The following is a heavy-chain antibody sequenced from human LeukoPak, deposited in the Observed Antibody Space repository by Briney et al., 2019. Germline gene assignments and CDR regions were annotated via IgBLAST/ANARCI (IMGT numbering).Heavy chain of an antibody. CDR2: ISYDGSNK. CDR1: GFTFSSDG. J-gene: IGHJ4*02. CDR3: AKDTGVTKTIDY. D-gene: IGHD5-18*01. V-gene: IGHV3-30*18. Sequence: GGSLRLSCAASGFTFSSDGMHWVRQAPGKGLEWVAVISYDGSNKYYADSVKGRFTISRDNSKNTLYLQMNSLRAQDTAVYYCAKDTGVTKTIDYWGQGTLVTVSS.